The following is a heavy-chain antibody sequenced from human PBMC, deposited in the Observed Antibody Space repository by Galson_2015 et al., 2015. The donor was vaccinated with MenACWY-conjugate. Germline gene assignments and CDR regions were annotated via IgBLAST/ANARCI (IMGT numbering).Heavy chain of an antibody. CDR3: ARWGPAGTSDY. CDR2: TYYRSKWFN. V-gene: IGHV6-1*01. D-gene: IGHD6-13*01. CDR1: WDSVSSKSVA. J-gene: IGHJ4*02. Sequence: CAISWDSVSSKSVAWNWIRQSSSRGLEWLGWTYYRSKWFNDYAMSEKSRITISPDTSKNQFSLQLNSVTPEDTAVYYCARWGPAGTSDYWGQGTLVTVSS.